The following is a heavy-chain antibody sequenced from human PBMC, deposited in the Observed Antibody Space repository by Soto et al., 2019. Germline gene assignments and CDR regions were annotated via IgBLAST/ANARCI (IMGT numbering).Heavy chain of an antibody. D-gene: IGHD2-15*01. CDR2: INPNSGGT. Sequence: QVPLVQSGAEVKKPGASVKVSCKASGYTFTGYYMHWVRQAPGQGLEWMGWINPNSGGTNYAQKFQGRVTMTRDTSISTAYMELSRLRSDDTAVYYCARDHGVVAATDVRPTYGMDVWGQGTTVTVSS. V-gene: IGHV1-2*02. CDR3: ARDHGVVAATDVRPTYGMDV. CDR1: GYTFTGYY. J-gene: IGHJ6*02.